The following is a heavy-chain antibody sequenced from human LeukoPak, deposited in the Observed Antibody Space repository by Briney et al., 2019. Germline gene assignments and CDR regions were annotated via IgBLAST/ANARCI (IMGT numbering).Heavy chain of an antibody. J-gene: IGHJ3*02. V-gene: IGHV3-23*01. Sequence: PGGSLRLSCAASGFSVGSYGMSWVRQAPGKGLEWVSTFSGNGEWTHYTDSVKGRFTTSRDKTKNTLYLQMNSLIFEDTALYYCAKDGFNYTSRDNVGFDTWGQGTMVTVSS. CDR3: AKDGFNYTSRDNVGFDT. D-gene: IGHD3-3*01. CDR1: GFSVGSYG. CDR2: FSGNGEWT.